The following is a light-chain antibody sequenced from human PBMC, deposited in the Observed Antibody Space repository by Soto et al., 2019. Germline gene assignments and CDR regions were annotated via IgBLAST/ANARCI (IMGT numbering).Light chain of an antibody. CDR1: SSNIGNNY. J-gene: IGLJ2*01. Sequence: QSVLTQPPSVSAAPGQKVTISCSGGSSNIGNNYVSWFQQLPGTAPKLLIYDNYKRPSGIPDRFSGPKSGASATLGITGLQTGDEADYYCGTWDSSLSGAVFGGGTKLTVL. V-gene: IGLV1-51*01. CDR3: GTWDSSLSGAV. CDR2: DNY.